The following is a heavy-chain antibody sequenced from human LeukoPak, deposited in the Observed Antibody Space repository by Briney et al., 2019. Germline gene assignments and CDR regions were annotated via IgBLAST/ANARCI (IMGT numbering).Heavy chain of an antibody. Sequence: ASVKVSCKASGGTFSSYAISWVRQASGQGLEWMGWMNPNNGQTVYAQKFQGRVTMTRNIPITTAYMELDRLTSEDTAEYYCAMRYCRVGSCYFQNWGQGTPVTVSS. CDR1: GGTFSSYA. D-gene: IGHD2-15*01. J-gene: IGHJ4*02. CDR3: AMRYCRVGSCYFQN. V-gene: IGHV1-8*02. CDR2: MNPNNGQT.